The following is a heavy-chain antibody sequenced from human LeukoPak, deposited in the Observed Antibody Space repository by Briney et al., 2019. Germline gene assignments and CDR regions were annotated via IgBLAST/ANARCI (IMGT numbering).Heavy chain of an antibody. D-gene: IGHD6-6*01. J-gene: IGHJ4*02. CDR3: ARGVAARPRGRGYFDY. Sequence: SQTLSLTCAISGDSVSSNSAAWNWIRQSPSRGLECLGRTYYRSKWYNDYAVSVKSRITINPDTSKNQFSLQLNSVTPEDTAVYYCARGVAARPRGRGYFDYWGQGTLVTVSS. CDR1: GDSVSSNSAA. CDR2: TYYRSKWYN. V-gene: IGHV6-1*01.